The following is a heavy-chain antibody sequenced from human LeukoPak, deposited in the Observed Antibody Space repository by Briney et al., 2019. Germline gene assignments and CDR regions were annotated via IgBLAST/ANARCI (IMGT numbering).Heavy chain of an antibody. CDR3: ARDPIVGSTPNWFDP. D-gene: IGHD1-26*01. J-gene: IGHJ5*02. CDR2: IRSQTYGGTT. V-gene: IGHV3-49*03. CDR1: GFTFRDSN. Sequence: GGSLRLSCTAYGFTFRDSNMGWFRQAPGKGLEWVGFIRSQTYGGTTQYAPSVKGRFTISIDDSTSIAYLQMDSLKTEDTGVYFCARDPIVGSTPNWFDPWGQGTQVTVSS.